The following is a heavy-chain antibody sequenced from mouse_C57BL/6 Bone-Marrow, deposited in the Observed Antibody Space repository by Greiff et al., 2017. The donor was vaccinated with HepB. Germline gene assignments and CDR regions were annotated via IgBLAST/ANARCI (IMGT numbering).Heavy chain of an antibody. CDR3: ASPYDGDWYFDV. D-gene: IGHD2-3*01. V-gene: IGHV14-2*01. Sequence: EVQLQQSGAELVKPGASVKLSCTASGFNIKDYYMHWVKQRTEQGLEWIGRIDPEDGETKYAPKFQGKATITADTSSNTAYLQLSSLTSEDTAVYYCASPYDGDWYFDVWGTGTTVTVSS. CDR1: GFNIKDYY. J-gene: IGHJ1*03. CDR2: IDPEDGET.